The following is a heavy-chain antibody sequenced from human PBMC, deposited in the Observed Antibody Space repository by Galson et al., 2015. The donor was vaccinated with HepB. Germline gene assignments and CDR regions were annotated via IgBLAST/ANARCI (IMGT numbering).Heavy chain of an antibody. CDR1: GFTFSSHG. D-gene: IGHD2-15*01. J-gene: IGHJ4*02. CDR3: AKGARYCSGGSCYRFDY. CDR2: ISYDGSYQ. Sequence: SLRLSCAASGFTFSSHGMHWVRQAPGKGLEWVAVISYDGSYQYYADSVKGRFTISRDNSKNTVYLQMHSLRAEETAVYYCAKGARYCSGGSCYRFDYWGQGTLVTVSS. V-gene: IGHV3-30*18.